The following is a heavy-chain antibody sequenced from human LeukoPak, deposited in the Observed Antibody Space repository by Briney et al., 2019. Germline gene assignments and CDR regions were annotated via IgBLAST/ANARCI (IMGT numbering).Heavy chain of an antibody. Sequence: ASVKVSCKAYGYSFNAYYMHWVRQAPGQGLEYMGWINPNSGDTNSSQKFQDRVTLTRDTSITTAYMELSSLTSDDTAVYYCARAYGSGTSYHPDYWGQGTLVTVSS. V-gene: IGHV1-2*02. J-gene: IGHJ4*02. CDR2: INPNSGDT. D-gene: IGHD3-10*01. CDR3: ARAYGSGTSYHPDY. CDR1: GYSFNAYY.